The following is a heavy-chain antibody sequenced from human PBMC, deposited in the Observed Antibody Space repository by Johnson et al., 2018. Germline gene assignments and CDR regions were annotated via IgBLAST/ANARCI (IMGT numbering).Heavy chain of an antibody. D-gene: IGHD3-3*01. J-gene: IGHJ6*02. Sequence: VQLVESGGGVVQPGRSLRLSCAASGFTFSSYGMHWVRQAPGKGLEWVAVISSDGSTKYYADSVKGRFTTSRANSKTTLYLQMNSLTAADTAVYYCAKGGYDFWSGYKHSNSYYYGMDVWGQGTTVTVSS. CDR2: ISSDGSTK. CDR1: GFTFSSYG. CDR3: AKGGYDFWSGYKHSNSYYYGMDV. V-gene: IGHV3-30*18.